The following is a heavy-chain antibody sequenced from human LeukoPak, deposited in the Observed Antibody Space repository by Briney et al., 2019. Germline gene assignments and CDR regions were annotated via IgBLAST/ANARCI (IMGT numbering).Heavy chain of an antibody. CDR1: GFTFSYYS. V-gene: IGHV3-21*06. J-gene: IGHJ6*02. Sequence: PGGSLRLSCAASGFTFSYYSINWVRQAPGKGLEWVSCISGSSTHIYYADSVKGRITISRDNVKNLLYLQMNSLRAEDTAVYYCAVIRGVIIPRGSSYYYDMDVWGQGTTVTVSS. CDR3: AVIRGVIIPRGSSYYYDMDV. D-gene: IGHD3-10*01. CDR2: ISGSSTHI.